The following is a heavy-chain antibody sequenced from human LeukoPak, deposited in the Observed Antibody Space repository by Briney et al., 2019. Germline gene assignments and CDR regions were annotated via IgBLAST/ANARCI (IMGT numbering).Heavy chain of an antibody. CDR2: ISYDGSNK. D-gene: IGHD1-26*01. Sequence: PGRSLRLSCAASGFTFSSYAMHWVRQAPGKGLEWVAVISYDGSNKYYADSVKGRFTISRDNSKNTLYLQMNSLRAEDTAVYYCAKGLSGSYKLYYYYMDVWGKGTTVTVSS. J-gene: IGHJ6*03. CDR3: AKGLSGSYKLYYYYMDV. V-gene: IGHV3-30*04. CDR1: GFTFSSYA.